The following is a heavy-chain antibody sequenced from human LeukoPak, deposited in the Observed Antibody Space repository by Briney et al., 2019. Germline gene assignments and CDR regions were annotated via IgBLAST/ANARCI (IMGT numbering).Heavy chain of an antibody. J-gene: IGHJ4*02. D-gene: IGHD2-2*01. CDR2: IDPSDSYT. Sequence: GESLKISCKGSGYSFTSYWISWVRQMPGKGLEWMGRIDPSDSYTNYSPSFQGHVTISADKSISTAYLQWSSLKASDTAMYYCARSVQYQLPTMGYWGQGTLVTVSS. CDR3: ARSVQYQLPTMGY. CDR1: GYSFTSYW. V-gene: IGHV5-10-1*01.